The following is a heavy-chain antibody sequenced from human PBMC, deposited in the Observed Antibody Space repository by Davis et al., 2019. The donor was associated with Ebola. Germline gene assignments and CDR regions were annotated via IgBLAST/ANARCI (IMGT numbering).Heavy chain of an antibody. CDR2: VSHSERER. Sequence: GESLKISCAASGFTFRNYAMHWVRQAPGKGLEWVAVVSHSERERFYADSVKGRFTISRDNSENTLYLQMNGLTADDTSVYYCARAGFDEVLDYWGQGTPVTVSS. D-gene: IGHD3-3*01. J-gene: IGHJ4*02. V-gene: IGHV3-30*04. CDR1: GFTFRNYA. CDR3: ARAGFDEVLDY.